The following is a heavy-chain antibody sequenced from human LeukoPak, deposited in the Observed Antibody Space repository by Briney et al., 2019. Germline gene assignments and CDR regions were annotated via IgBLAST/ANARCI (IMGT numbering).Heavy chain of an antibody. V-gene: IGHV4-59*06. J-gene: IGHJ3*01. CDR3: ARADSSGSQSGRDAFDV. D-gene: IGHD3-22*01. Sequence: SETLSLTCTVSGGSISAYYWSWIRQHPGKGLEWIGYIYYSGSTYYNPSLKSRVTISVDTSKNHFSLKLSSVTAADTAVYFCARADSSGSQSGRDAFDVWGQGTMVTVSS. CDR1: GGSISAYY. CDR2: IYYSGST.